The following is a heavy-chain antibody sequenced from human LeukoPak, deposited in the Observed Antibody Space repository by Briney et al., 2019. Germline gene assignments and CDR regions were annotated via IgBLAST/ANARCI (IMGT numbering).Heavy chain of an antibody. V-gene: IGHV4-4*02. D-gene: IGHD4-17*01. CDR1: VGSISSGNW. Sequence: NPSETLSLTCAVSVGSISSGNWWPWVRQPPGKGLEWIGEINHSGSTNYNPSLKSRVTISVDTSKNQFSLKLSSVTAADTAVYYCARTTVTTFVRLHYYYGMDVWGQGTTVTVSS. CDR3: ARTTVTTFVRLHYYYGMDV. CDR2: INHSGST. J-gene: IGHJ6*02.